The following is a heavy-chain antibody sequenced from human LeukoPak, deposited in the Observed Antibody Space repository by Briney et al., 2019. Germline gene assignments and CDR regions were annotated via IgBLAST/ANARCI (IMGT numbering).Heavy chain of an antibody. CDR3: AELGITMIGGV. J-gene: IGHJ6*04. D-gene: IGHD3-10*02. CDR1: GFSFASYA. V-gene: IGHV3-23*01. CDR2: ISVSGSNT. Sequence: GGSLRLSCAAPGFSFASYAMDWVRQAPGKGLEWVSTISVSGSNTYYADSVKGRFTISRDNAKNSLYLQMNSLRAEDTAVYYCAELGITMIGGVWGKGTTVTISS.